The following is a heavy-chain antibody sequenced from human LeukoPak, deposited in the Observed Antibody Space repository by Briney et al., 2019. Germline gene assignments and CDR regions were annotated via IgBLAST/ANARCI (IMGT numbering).Heavy chain of an antibody. V-gene: IGHV4-39*01. Sequence: PSETLSLTCTVSGGSISSSSYYWGWIRQPPGKGLEWIGSIYYSGSTYYNPSLKSRVTISVDTSKNQFSLKLSPVTAADTAVYYCARTIAAAGTLLNPPLFDYWGQGTLVTVSS. J-gene: IGHJ4*02. CDR1: GGSISSSSYY. D-gene: IGHD6-13*01. CDR3: ARTIAAAGTLLNPPLFDY. CDR2: IYYSGST.